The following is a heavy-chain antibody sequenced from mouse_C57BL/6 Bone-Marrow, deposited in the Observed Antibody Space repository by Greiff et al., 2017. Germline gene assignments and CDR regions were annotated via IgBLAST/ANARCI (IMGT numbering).Heavy chain of an antibody. D-gene: IGHD4-1*01. Sequence: EVQGVESGGGLVQPGGSLKLSCAASGFTFSDYYMYWVRQTPEKRLEWVAYISNGGGSTYYPDTVKGRFTISRDNAKNNLYLQMSHLKSEDTAMYYCARLNWDYAMDYWGQGTSVTVSS. CDR3: ARLNWDYAMDY. J-gene: IGHJ4*01. CDR2: ISNGGGST. V-gene: IGHV5-12*01. CDR1: GFTFSDYY.